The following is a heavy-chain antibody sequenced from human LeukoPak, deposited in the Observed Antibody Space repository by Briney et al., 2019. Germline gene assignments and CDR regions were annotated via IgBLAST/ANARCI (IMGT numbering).Heavy chain of an antibody. CDR2: ISSSSSYI. J-gene: IGHJ2*01. CDR3: ARTPADWYFDL. V-gene: IGHV3-21*01. Sequence: GGSLRLSCAASGFTFSSYSMNWVRQAPGKGLEWVSSISSSSSYIYYADSVKGRFTISRDNAKNSLDLQLNSLRAEDTAVYYCARTPADWYFDLWGRGTLVTVSS. CDR1: GFTFSSYS.